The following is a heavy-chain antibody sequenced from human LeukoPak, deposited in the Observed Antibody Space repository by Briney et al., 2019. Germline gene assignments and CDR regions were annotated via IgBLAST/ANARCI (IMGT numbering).Heavy chain of an antibody. CDR1: GFTFSTYW. CDR2: IKPDGSEK. V-gene: IGHV3-7*01. CDR3: ARSRFYFDY. J-gene: IGHJ4*02. Sequence: TGGSLRLSCAAPGFTFSTYWMGWVRQAPGKGLEWVAKIKPDGSEKDHVDSVKGRFTISRDNAKNSLYLQLNSLRAEDTAVYYCARSRFYFDYWGQGTLVTVSS.